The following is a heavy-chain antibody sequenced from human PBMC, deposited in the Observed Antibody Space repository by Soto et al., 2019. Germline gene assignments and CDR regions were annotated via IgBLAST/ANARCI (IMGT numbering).Heavy chain of an antibody. V-gene: IGHV3-74*01. J-gene: IGHJ5*01. CDR3: AKTHTRPNWFDF. CDR1: GFTFSSDW. D-gene: IGHD3-3*01. Sequence: GGSLRLSCAASGFTFSSDWMHWVRQAPGKGLVWVSRINTDGSDTSYADSVKGRFTISRDNAKNTLYLQMNSLRAEDTAVYYCAKTHTRPNWFDFWGQGTLVTVSS. CDR2: INTDGSDT.